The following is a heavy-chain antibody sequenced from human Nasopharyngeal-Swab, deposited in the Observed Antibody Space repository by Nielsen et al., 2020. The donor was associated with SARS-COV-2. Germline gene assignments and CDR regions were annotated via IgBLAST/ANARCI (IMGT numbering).Heavy chain of an antibody. CDR1: GFTFSNAW. V-gene: IGHV3-15*07. CDR3: TTTPLWNIPY. J-gene: IGHJ4*02. D-gene: IGHD2/OR15-2a*01. Sequence: GESLKISCAASGFTFSNAWLNWVRQDPGTGLEWVGRIKSKTDGGTTDCAAPVKGRFTISRDDSKNTLYLQMNSLKTEDTAVYYCTTTPLWNIPYWVQGTLVTVSS. CDR2: IKSKTDGGTT.